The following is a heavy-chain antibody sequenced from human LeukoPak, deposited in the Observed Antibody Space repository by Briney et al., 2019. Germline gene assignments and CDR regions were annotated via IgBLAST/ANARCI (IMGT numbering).Heavy chain of an antibody. CDR1: GFTFSSYS. CDR2: ISSSSSYI. V-gene: IGHV3-21*01. Sequence: GGSLRLSCAASGFTFSSYSMNWVREAPGKGLEWVSYISSSSSYIYYADSVKGRFTISRDKAKTSLYLQMNSLRAEDTAVYYCASGDTAIVPSFGYWGQGTLVTVSS. CDR3: ASGDTAIVPSFGY. J-gene: IGHJ4*02. D-gene: IGHD5-18*01.